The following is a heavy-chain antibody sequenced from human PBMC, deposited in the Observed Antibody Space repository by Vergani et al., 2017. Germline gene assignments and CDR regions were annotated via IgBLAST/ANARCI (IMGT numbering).Heavy chain of an antibody. CDR3: AIGTIAVAVGFDY. J-gene: IGHJ4*02. V-gene: IGHV4-61*02. CDR1: GGSISSGSYY. D-gene: IGHD6-19*01. CDR2: IYTSGST. Sequence: QVQLQESGPGLVKPSQTLSLTCTVSGGSISSGSYYWSWIRQPAGKGLEWIGRIYTSGSTNYNPSLKSRVTISVDTSKNQFSLKLTSVTAADTAVYYCAIGTIAVAVGFDYWGQGTLVTVSS.